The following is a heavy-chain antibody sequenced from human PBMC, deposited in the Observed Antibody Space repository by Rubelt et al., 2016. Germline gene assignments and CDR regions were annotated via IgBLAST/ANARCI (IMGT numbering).Heavy chain of an antibody. CDR3: ARGGLTGDYFDY. Sequence: QVQLQQWGAGLLKPSETLSLTCAVYGGSFSGCYWSWIRQPPGKGLEWIGEINHSGSTNYNPSLKSRVTRSVDTSKNQFSLKLSAVTAADTAVYYCARGGLTGDYFDYWGQGTLVTVSS. V-gene: IGHV4-34*01. D-gene: IGHD3-9*01. J-gene: IGHJ4*02. CDR2: INHSGST. CDR1: GGSFSGCY.